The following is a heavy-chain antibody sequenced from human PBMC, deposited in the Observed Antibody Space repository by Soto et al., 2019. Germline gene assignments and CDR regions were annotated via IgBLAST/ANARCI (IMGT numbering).Heavy chain of an antibody. CDR3: AKQLGYCSSSSCRDYYYGMDV. CDR2: ISYDGGNK. V-gene: IGHV3-30*18. J-gene: IGHJ6*02. D-gene: IGHD2-2*03. CDR1: GFTFSNYG. Sequence: QVQLLESGGGVVQPGRSLRLSCAVSGFTFSNYGMHWVRQAPGKGLEWVAVISYDGGNKYYAGSVKGRFTISRDNPKNTLSLQMNSLRPEDTAVYYCAKQLGYCSSSSCRDYYYGMDVWGQGTTVTVSS.